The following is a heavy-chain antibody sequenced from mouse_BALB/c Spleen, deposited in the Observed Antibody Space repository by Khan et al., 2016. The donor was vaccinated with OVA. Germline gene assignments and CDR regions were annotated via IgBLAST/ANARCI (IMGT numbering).Heavy chain of an antibody. D-gene: IGHD1-1*01. CDR2: ISYSGST. Sequence: VQLKESGPGLVKPSQSLSLTCTVTGYSITSGYAWNWIRQFPGNKLEWMGYISYSGSTSYNPSLRSRISITRDTSKNQFFLQLNSVTTEDTATHYCARKNYYGYAMDYWGQGTSVTVSS. CDR1: GYSITSGYA. CDR3: ARKNYYGYAMDY. V-gene: IGHV3-2*02. J-gene: IGHJ4*01.